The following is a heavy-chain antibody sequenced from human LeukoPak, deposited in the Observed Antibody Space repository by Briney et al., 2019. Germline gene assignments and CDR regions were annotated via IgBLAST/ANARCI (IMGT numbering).Heavy chain of an antibody. J-gene: IGHJ4*02. V-gene: IGHV3-21*04. CDR1: GFTFSRYS. D-gene: IGHD1-26*01. Sequence: AGGSLRLSCAASGFTFSRYSMNWVRQAPGKGLEWVASISSTSTFIYSADSVKGRFTISRDNSNNILYLQMSSLRAEDTAVYYCATVAGGTYHFDLWGQGALVTVSS. CDR2: ISSTSTFI. CDR3: ATVAGGTYHFDL.